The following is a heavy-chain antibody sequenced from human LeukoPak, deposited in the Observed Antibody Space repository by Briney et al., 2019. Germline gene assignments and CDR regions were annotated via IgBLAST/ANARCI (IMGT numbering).Heavy chain of an antibody. CDR2: IGTGGGTI. V-gene: IGHV3-11*01. D-gene: IGHD3-16*01. Sequence: PGGSLRLSCSASGFTLCNYYMPWIRQAPGKGLEWVSYIGTGGGTIYYADSVKGRFTISRDNANNSLYPQLNSLRAEDTAAYFCARERLSASEAFDVWGPGTVVTVSS. CDR1: GFTLCNYY. CDR3: ARERLSASEAFDV. J-gene: IGHJ3*01.